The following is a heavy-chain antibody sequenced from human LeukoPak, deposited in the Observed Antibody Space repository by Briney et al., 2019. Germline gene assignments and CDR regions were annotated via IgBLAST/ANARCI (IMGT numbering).Heavy chain of an antibody. Sequence: ASVKVSCKASGYTFTGYYMHWVRQAPGQGLEWMGWINPNSGGTNYAQKFQGRVTMTRDTSISTAYMELSRLRSDDTAVYYCARGLRLRYFDWLPPTGETNYMDVWGKGTTVTISS. V-gene: IGHV1-2*02. D-gene: IGHD3-9*01. J-gene: IGHJ6*03. CDR3: ARGLRLRYFDWLPPTGETNYMDV. CDR2: INPNSGGT. CDR1: GYTFTGYY.